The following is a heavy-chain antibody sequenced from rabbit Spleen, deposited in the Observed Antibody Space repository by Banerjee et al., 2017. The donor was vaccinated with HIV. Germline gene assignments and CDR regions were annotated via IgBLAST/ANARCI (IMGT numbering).Heavy chain of an antibody. CDR3: ARDQGYSYNFATGDFDL. Sequence: QSLEESGGDLVKPGASLTLTCKASGFDLSSGYDMCWVRQAPGKGLEWIACIYTGSSGSTYYASWAKGRFTISKTSSTTVTLQMTSLTAADTAAYFCARDQGYSYNFATGDFDLWGPGTLVTVS. V-gene: IGHV1S40*01. D-gene: IGHD6-1*01. CDR1: GFDLSSGYD. CDR2: IYTGSSGST. J-gene: IGHJ4*01.